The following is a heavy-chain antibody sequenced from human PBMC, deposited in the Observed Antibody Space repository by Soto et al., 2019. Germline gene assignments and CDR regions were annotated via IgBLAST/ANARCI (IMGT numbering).Heavy chain of an antibody. V-gene: IGHV3-23*01. Sequence: PGGSLRLSCAASGFPFSSYGMSCVRHSPGKGLEWVSAISGSGGSTYYADSVKGRFTISRDNSKNTLYLQMNSLRAEDTAVYYCAKDRAWLAQYDAFDIWGQGTMVTVSS. CDR2: ISGSGGST. D-gene: IGHD6-19*01. J-gene: IGHJ3*02. CDR3: AKDRAWLAQYDAFDI. CDR1: GFPFSSYG.